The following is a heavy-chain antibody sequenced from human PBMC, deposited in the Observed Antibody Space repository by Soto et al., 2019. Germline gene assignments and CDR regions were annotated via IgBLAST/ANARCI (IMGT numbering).Heavy chain of an antibody. CDR1: GYNFNNYW. Sequence: PGESLNTSCKGSGYNFNNYWIVWVRQMPGKGLECMGIVYPGDSDTRYRPSFQGQVTISADKSTSTAYLQWSSLKASDTAMYYCARKSTVTDYYYHGMDVWGQGTTVTVSS. V-gene: IGHV5-51*01. D-gene: IGHD4-17*01. CDR2: VYPGDSDT. CDR3: ARKSTVTDYYYHGMDV. J-gene: IGHJ6*02.